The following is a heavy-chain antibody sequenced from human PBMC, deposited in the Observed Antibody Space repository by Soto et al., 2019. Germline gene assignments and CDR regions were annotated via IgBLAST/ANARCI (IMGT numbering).Heavy chain of an antibody. D-gene: IGHD3-10*01. CDR3: ARDYYGSGTTI. CDR1: GFTFSSYG. V-gene: IGHV3-33*01. CDR2: IWYDGSNK. Sequence: QVQLVESGGGVVQPGRSLRLSCAASGFTFSSYGMHWVRQAPGKGLEWVAVIWYDGSNKYYADSVKGRFTISRDNSNNPLYLQMNSLRAEDTAVYYCARDYYGSGTTIWGQGTLVTVSS. J-gene: IGHJ4*02.